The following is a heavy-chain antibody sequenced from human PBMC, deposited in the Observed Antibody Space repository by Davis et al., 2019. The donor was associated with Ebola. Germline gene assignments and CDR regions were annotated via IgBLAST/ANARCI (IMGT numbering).Heavy chain of an antibody. J-gene: IGHJ4*02. V-gene: IGHV3-53*01. CDR1: GFTLSSYA. CDR3: ARDPFGGAEPGTDFDY. CDR2: IYSGGNT. Sequence: GGSLRLSCATSGFTLSSYAMNWVRQVPGKGLEWISVIYSGGNTYYADSVKGRFIISRDISKNILYLQMNTLRAEDTAVYYCARDPFGGAEPGTDFDYWGQGTLVTVSS. D-gene: IGHD3-16*01.